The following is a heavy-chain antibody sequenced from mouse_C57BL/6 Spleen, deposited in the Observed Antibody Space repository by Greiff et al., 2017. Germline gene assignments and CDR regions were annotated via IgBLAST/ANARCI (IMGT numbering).Heavy chain of an antibody. CDR1: GYTFTSYG. CDR3: ARSGLTLRPFAMGY. V-gene: IGHV1-81*01. J-gene: IGHJ4*01. CDR2: IYPRSGNT. D-gene: IGHD1-1*01. Sequence: QVQLQQSGAELVRPGASVKLSCTASGYTFTSYGISWVKQRTGQGLEWIGEIYPRSGNTYYNEKFKGKATLTADKSSSTAYMELRSLTSEDSAVYFCARSGLTLRPFAMGYWGQGTSVTVSS.